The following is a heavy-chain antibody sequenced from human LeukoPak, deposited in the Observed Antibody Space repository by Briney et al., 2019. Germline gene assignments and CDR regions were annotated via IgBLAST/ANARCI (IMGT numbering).Heavy chain of an antibody. Sequence: ASVKVSRKASGYTFTSYDINWVRQATGQGLEWMGWMNPNSGNTGYAQKFQGRVTMTRNTSISTAYMELSSLRSEDTAVYYCARKIAAAGTGFDYWGQGTLVTVSS. CDR3: ARKIAAAGTGFDY. V-gene: IGHV1-8*01. CDR1: GYTFTSYD. CDR2: MNPNSGNT. D-gene: IGHD6-13*01. J-gene: IGHJ4*02.